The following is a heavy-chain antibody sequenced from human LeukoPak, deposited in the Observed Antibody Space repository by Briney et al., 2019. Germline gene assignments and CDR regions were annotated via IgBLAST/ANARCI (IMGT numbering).Heavy chain of an antibody. CDR3: ARYYDSSGYWSTPHFDY. CDR1: GDSVSGISFY. J-gene: IGHJ4*02. Sequence: SETLSLTCTVSGDSVSGISFYCSCIRQPPGKGLQYIGDIQYSGSTNYNPSLKSRVTISVDTSKNQFSLKLSSVTAADTAVYYCARYYDSSGYWSTPHFDYWGQGTLVTVSS. D-gene: IGHD3-22*01. V-gene: IGHV4-61*01. CDR2: IQYSGST.